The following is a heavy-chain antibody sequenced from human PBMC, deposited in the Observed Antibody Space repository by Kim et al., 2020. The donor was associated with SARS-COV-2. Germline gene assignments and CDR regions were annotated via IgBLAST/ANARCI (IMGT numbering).Heavy chain of an antibody. J-gene: IGHJ4*01. D-gene: IGHD2-21*01. Sequence: SETLSLTCAVYGGSFSGYYWSWIRQPPGKGLEWIGEINHSGSTNYNPSLKSRVTISVDTSTNQFSLQLSSVTAADTAVYYCARSGSYCGVDCPYGYYFD. V-gene: IGHV4-34*01. CDR3: ARSGSYCGVDCPYGYYFD. CDR1: GGSFSGYY. CDR2: INHSGST.